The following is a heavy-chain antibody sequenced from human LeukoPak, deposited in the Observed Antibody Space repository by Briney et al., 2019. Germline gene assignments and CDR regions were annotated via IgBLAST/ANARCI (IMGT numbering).Heavy chain of an antibody. CDR3: ARDRDYSNTERGFDY. V-gene: IGHV1-2*02. CDR1: GYTFTDYY. Sequence: ASVKVSCKTSGYTFTDYYIHWVRQAPVQGRELMGWIDPNSGETNSAQKFQGRVTMTGDTSISTAYMELRRVTSDDTAVYYCARDRDYSNTERGFDYWGQGTLVTVSS. CDR2: IDPNSGET. D-gene: IGHD4-11*01. J-gene: IGHJ4*02.